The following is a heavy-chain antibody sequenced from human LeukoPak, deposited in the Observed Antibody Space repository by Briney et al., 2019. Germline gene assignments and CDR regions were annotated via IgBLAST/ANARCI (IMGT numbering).Heavy chain of an antibody. D-gene: IGHD3-9*01. V-gene: IGHV4-30-4*01. CDR3: ARADPGDYDILTGYYTAFDY. CDR1: GGSISSGDYY. CDR2: IYYSGST. Sequence: SQTLSLTCTVSGGSISSGDYYWSWIRQPPGKGLEWIGYIYYSGSTYYNPSLKSRVTKSVDTSKNQFSLKLSSVTAADTAVYYCARADPGDYDILTGYYTAFDYWGQGTLVTVSS. J-gene: IGHJ4*02.